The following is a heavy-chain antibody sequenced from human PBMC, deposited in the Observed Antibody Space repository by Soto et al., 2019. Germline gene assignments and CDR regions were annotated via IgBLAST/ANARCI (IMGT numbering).Heavy chain of an antibody. J-gene: IGHJ3*02. CDR2: INHSGST. Sequence: QVQLQQWGAGLLKPSETLSLTCAVYGGSFSGYYWSWIRQPPGKGLEWIGEINHSGSTNYNPSLKSRVTISVDTSKNQFSLKLSSVTAADTAVYYCASSSGGTVPLDAFDIGGQGTMVTVSS. D-gene: IGHD2-15*01. V-gene: IGHV4-34*01. CDR3: ASSSGGTVPLDAFDI. CDR1: GGSFSGYY.